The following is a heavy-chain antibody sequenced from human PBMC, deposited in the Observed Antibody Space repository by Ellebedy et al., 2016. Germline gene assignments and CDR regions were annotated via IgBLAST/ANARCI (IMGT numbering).Heavy chain of an antibody. CDR1: GGSISRYY. D-gene: IGHD3-10*01. CDR2: IYYTGTT. V-gene: IGHV4-59*01. J-gene: IGHJ4*02. CDR3: ARIGGVYFGERTIDY. Sequence: SETLSLTCIVSGGSISRYYWSWIRQPPGRGLEWIGNIYYTGTTNYNPSLLTRVTISLDTSKNQFPLRLTSVTTADTAVYYCARIGGVYFGERTIDYWGQGTLVTVSS.